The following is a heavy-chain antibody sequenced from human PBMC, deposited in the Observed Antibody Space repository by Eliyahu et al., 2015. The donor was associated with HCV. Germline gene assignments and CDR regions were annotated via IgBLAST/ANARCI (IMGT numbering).Heavy chain of an antibody. D-gene: IGHD3-22*01. Sequence: APGKGLEWVGRIKSKTAGGTTDYAAPVKGRFTISRHDSNNTLYLQMNSLKTEDTAVYYCTTDYYYDSSGYPTFDYWGQGTLVTVSS. CDR3: TTDYYYDSSGYPTFDY. J-gene: IGHJ4*02. CDR2: IKSKTAGGTT. V-gene: IGHV3-15*01.